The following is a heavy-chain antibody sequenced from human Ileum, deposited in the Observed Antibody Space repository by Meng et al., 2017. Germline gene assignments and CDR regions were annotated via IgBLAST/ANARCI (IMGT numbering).Heavy chain of an antibody. Sequence: SETLSLTCTVSGGSINSYHWSWIRQLPGKGLEWIANIYYSGSTNYNPSLKSRVDISVDTSKKQFSREVSSVTAEDTAVYYCARDRGGSGWYFDYWGQGTRVTVSS. J-gene: IGHJ4*02. D-gene: IGHD6-19*01. CDR3: ARDRGGSGWYFDY. V-gene: IGHV4-59*01. CDR1: GGSINSYH. CDR2: IYYSGST.